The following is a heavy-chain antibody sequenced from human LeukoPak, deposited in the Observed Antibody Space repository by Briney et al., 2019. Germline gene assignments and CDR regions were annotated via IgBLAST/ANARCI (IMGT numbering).Heavy chain of an antibody. D-gene: IGHD3-16*02. J-gene: IGHJ1*01. Sequence: SQTLSLTCTVSGGSISSGGYYWSWIRQHPGKGLEWIGYIYYSGSTYYNPSLKSRVTISVDTSKNQFSLKLGSVTAADTAVYYCARGASYVWGSYRYGEYFQHWGQGTLVTVSS. CDR2: IYYSGST. CDR1: GGSISSGGYY. V-gene: IGHV4-31*03. CDR3: ARGASYVWGSYRYGEYFQH.